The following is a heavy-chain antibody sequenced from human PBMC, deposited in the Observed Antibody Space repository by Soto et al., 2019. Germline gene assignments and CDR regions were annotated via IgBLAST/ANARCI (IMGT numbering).Heavy chain of an antibody. J-gene: IGHJ6*02. CDR1: GFTFSSYG. Sequence: QVQLVESGGGVVQPGRSLRLSCAASGFTFSSYGMHWVRQAPGKGLEWVAVIWYDGSNKYYADSVKGRFTISRDNSNNTLYLQMNSLRAEDTAVYYCATLKDSSGGAGGYYYYGMDVWGQGTTVTVSS. V-gene: IGHV3-33*01. D-gene: IGHD3-22*01. CDR2: IWYDGSNK. CDR3: ATLKDSSGGAGGYYYYGMDV.